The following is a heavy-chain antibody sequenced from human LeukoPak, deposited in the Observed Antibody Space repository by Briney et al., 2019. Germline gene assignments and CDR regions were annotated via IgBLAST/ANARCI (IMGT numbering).Heavy chain of an antibody. J-gene: IGHJ4*02. V-gene: IGHV3-23*01. CDR1: GFTFSSYA. CDR2: ISGSGGST. Sequence: GGSLRLSCAASGFTFSSYAMSWVRQAPGKGLEWVSPISGSGGSTYYADSVKGRFTISRDNAKSTLYLQMNSLRAEDTAVYYCARAARNSQYSPFDYWGQGTLVTVSS. CDR3: ARAARNSQYSPFDY. D-gene: IGHD1-26*01.